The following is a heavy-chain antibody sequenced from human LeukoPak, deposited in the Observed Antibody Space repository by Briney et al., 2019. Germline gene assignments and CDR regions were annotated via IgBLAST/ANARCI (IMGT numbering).Heavy chain of an antibody. CDR2: ISGWSSDI. V-gene: IGHV3-21*04. D-gene: IGHD2-2*01. J-gene: IGHJ4*02. CDR3: AKEDCSSTSCYGKFDY. Sequence: GGSLRLSCAGSEFTFSSYSMNWVRQAPGKGLEWVSSISGWSSDIYYADSVKGRFTISRDNSKNTLYLQMNSLRAEDTAVYYCAKEDCSSTSCYGKFDYWGQGTLVTVSS. CDR1: EFTFSSYS.